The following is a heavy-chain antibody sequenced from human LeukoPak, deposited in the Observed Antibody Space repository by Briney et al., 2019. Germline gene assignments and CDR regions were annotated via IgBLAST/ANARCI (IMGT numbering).Heavy chain of an antibody. CDR1: GFTFSSHA. CDR2: IYSGGST. Sequence: GGSLRLSCAASGFTFSSHAMSWVRQAPGKGLEWVSVIYSGGSTYYADSVKGRFTISRDNSKNTLYLQMNSLRAEDTAVYYCASGVTTGWYYGMDVWGQGTTVTVSS. CDR3: ASGVTTGWYYGMDV. J-gene: IGHJ6*02. V-gene: IGHV3-53*01. D-gene: IGHD2-21*02.